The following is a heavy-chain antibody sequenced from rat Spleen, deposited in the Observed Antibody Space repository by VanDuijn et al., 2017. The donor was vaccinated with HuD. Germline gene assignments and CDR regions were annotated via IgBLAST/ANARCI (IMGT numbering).Heavy chain of an antibody. CDR3: TRGYVMDA. CDR1: GFTFTNYD. J-gene: IGHJ4*01. V-gene: IGHV5S13*01. CDR2: ISTCGTNT. Sequence: EVRLVESGGGLVQPGRSLKLSCAASGFTFTNYDMAWVRQAPTKGLEWIASISTCGTNTYYRGSVKGRFTITRDNAKNTQYLQMDSLRSEDTATDYCTRGYVMDAWVQGASVTVSS.